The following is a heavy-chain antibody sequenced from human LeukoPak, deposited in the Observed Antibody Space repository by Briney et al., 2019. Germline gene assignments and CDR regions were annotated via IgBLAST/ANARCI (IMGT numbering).Heavy chain of an antibody. D-gene: IGHD1-20*01. CDR3: ARDLAPLTGTTGALDY. J-gene: IGHJ4*02. Sequence: ASVKVSCKASGYTFTSYYMRWVRQAPGQGLEWMGIINPSGGSTSYAQKFQGRVTMTRDTSTSTVYMELSSLRSEDTAVYYCARDLAPLTGTTGALDYWGQGTLVTVSS. CDR2: INPSGGST. V-gene: IGHV1-46*01. CDR1: GYTFTSYY.